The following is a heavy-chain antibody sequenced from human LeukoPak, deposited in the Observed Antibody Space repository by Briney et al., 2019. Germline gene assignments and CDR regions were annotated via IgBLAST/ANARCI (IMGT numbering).Heavy chain of an antibody. D-gene: IGHD3-10*01. CDR2: IYSGGST. Sequence: PGGSLRLSCAASGFTVSNNYMSWVRQAPGKGLEWVSVIYSGGSTYYADSVKGRFTISRDNSKNTLYLQMNSLRAEDTAVYYCARVTMVRGVILFDYWGQGTLVTVSS. J-gene: IGHJ4*02. V-gene: IGHV3-66*02. CDR1: GFTVSNNY. CDR3: ARVTMVRGVILFDY.